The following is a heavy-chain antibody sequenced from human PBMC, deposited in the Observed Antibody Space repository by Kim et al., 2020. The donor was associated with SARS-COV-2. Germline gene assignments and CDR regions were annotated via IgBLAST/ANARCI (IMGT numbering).Heavy chain of an antibody. CDR2: ISCKSGSI. J-gene: IGHJ4*02. CDR1: GFTFDDYA. CDR3: AKSARVVVITTPFDY. D-gene: IGHD3-22*01. Sequence: GGSLRLSCAASGFTFDDYAMHWVRQAPGKGLEWVSGISCKSGSIGYADSVKGRFTISRDNAKNSLYLQMNSLRAEDTALYYCAKSARVVVITTPFDYWGQATLVTVSS. V-gene: IGHV3-9*01.